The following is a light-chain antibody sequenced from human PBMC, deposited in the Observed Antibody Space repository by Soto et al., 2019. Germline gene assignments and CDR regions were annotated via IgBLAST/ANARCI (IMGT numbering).Light chain of an antibody. J-gene: IGKJ3*01. Sequence: AIQMTQSPSSLSASVGDRVTITCRASQDIRKDLAWYQQKSGKAPQILIYGASTRAAGIPARFSGSGSGTEFTLTISSLQSEDFAVYYCQQYNNWPPFTFGPGTKVDIK. V-gene: IGKV1D-13*01. CDR1: QDIRKD. CDR3: QQYNNWPPFT. CDR2: GAS.